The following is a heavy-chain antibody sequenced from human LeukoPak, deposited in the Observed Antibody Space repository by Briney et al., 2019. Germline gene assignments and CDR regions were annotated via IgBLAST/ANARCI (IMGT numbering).Heavy chain of an antibody. CDR2: INHSGST. CDR3: ASLPRRGYCSSTSCPTYDY. D-gene: IGHD2-2*01. J-gene: IGHJ4*02. V-gene: IGHV4-34*01. CDR1: GGPFCGYY. Sequence: PSETLSLTCAVYGGPFCGYYWSWIRQPPGKGLEWIGEINHSGSTNYNPSLKSRLTISVDTSNNQFSLKLSSVTAADTAVYYCASLPRRGYCSSTSCPTYDYWGQGTLVTVSS.